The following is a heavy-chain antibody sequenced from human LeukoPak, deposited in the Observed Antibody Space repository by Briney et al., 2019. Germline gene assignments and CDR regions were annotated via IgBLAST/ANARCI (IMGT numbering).Heavy chain of an antibody. Sequence: SETLSLTCTVSGGSISNYYWSWIRQPAGKGLEWIERISTSGSTNYNPSLKSRITMSVDTSKNQFSLKLSSVIAADTAVYYCARESLPLSWEVRGVSGYYYYYVDVWGTGTTVTISS. D-gene: IGHD3-10*01. CDR3: ARESLPLSWEVRGVSGYYYYYVDV. CDR1: GGSISNYY. CDR2: ISTSGST. V-gene: IGHV4-4*07. J-gene: IGHJ6*03.